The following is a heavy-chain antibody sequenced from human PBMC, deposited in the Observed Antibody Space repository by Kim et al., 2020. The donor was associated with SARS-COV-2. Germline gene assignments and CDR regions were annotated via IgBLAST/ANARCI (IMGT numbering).Heavy chain of an antibody. CDR3: ARDWQVVIIPMNYYYGMDV. Sequence: GGSLRLSCAASGFTFSSYSMNWVRQAPGKGLEWVSSISSSSSYIYYADSVKGRFTISRDNAKNSLYLQMNSLRAEDTAVYYCARDWQVVIIPMNYYYGMDVWGQGTTVTVSS. CDR2: ISSSSSYI. D-gene: IGHD3-3*01. CDR1: GFTFSSYS. V-gene: IGHV3-21*01. J-gene: IGHJ6*02.